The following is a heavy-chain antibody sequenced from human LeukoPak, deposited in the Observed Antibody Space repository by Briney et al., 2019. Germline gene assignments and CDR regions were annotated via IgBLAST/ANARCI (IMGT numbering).Heavy chain of an antibody. CDR2: ISPNSGGT. Sequence: ASVKVSCKASGFTFSGYYMHWVRQAPGQGLEWMAWISPNSGGTNYVQKFQGRVTVARDTSISTDYMEINGLTSDDTALYYCAREPSGSGGYDYWGQGTLVTVSS. J-gene: IGHJ4*02. V-gene: IGHV1-2*02. CDR1: GFTFSGYY. D-gene: IGHD3-10*01. CDR3: AREPSGSGGYDY.